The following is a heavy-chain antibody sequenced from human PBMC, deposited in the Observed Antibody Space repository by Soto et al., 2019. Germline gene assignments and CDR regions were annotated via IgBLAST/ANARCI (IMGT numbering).Heavy chain of an antibody. J-gene: IGHJ6*02. CDR1: GFTFSSYA. CDR3: ARVRLRGPYYYYGMDV. CDR2: ISYDGSNK. D-gene: IGHD6-25*01. Sequence: QVQLVESGGGVVQPGRSLRLSCAASGFTFSSYAMHWVRQAPGKGLEWVAVISYDGSNKYYADSVKGRFTISRDNSKNTLYLQMNSLRAEDTAVYYCARVRLRGPYYYYGMDVWGQGTTVTVSS. V-gene: IGHV3-30-3*01.